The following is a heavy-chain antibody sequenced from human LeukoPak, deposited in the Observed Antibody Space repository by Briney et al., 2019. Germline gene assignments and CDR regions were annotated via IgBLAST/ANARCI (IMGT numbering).Heavy chain of an antibody. D-gene: IGHD3-22*01. CDR1: GGSIRGYY. J-gene: IGHJ5*02. V-gene: IGHV4-59*08. Sequence: SETLSLTCNVSGGSIRGYYWSWIRQPPGKGLEWIGYIYYSGSTNYNPSLKSRVTISVDTSKNQFSLKLSSVTAADTAVYYCASIYYYDSAPFDPWGQGTLVTVSS. CDR3: ASIYYYDSAPFDP. CDR2: IYYSGST.